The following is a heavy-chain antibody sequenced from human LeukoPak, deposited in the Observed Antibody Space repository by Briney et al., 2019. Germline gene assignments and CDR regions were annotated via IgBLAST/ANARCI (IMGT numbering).Heavy chain of an antibody. CDR1: GFTFNSYA. J-gene: IGHJ4*02. Sequence: GRSLRLSCAASGFTFNSYAMTWVRQAPGRGLEWVSSVDGGGGGTYYADSVKGRFTISRDNSKDTLYLQMNGLRAEDTAVYFCAKQSAGSAAWYSLHYDFWGQGTLVTVSS. D-gene: IGHD6-13*01. CDR2: VDGGGGGT. CDR3: AKQSAGSAAWYSLHYDF. V-gene: IGHV3-23*01.